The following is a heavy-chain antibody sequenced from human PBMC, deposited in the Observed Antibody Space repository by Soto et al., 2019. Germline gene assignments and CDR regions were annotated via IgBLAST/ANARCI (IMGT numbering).Heavy chain of an antibody. CDR2: ISYDGSNK. CDR1: GFTFSSYG. Sequence: QVQLVESGGGVVQPGRSLRLSCAASGFTFSSYGMHWVRQAPGKGLEWVAVISYDGSNKYYADSVKGRFTISRDNSKNTLYLQMNSLRAEDTAVYYCAKEYCTNGVCYTAFDIWGQGTMVTVSS. CDR3: AKEYCTNGVCYTAFDI. V-gene: IGHV3-30*18. D-gene: IGHD2-8*01. J-gene: IGHJ3*02.